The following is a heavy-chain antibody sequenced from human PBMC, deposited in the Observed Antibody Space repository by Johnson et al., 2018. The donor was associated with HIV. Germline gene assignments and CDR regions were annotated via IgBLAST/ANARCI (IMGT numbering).Heavy chain of an antibody. CDR3: ARELSHDAFDI. Sequence: HVQLVESGGGVVQPGRSLRLSCAASEFPFSSYAMHWVRQAPGKGLEWVAVISYHGSNKYYADSVKGRFSISRDNSKNTLYLQMNSLRAEDTAAYYCARELSHDAFDIWGQGTMVTVSS. J-gene: IGHJ3*02. V-gene: IGHV3-30*04. CDR1: EFPFSSYA. D-gene: IGHD3-3*02. CDR2: ISYHGSNK.